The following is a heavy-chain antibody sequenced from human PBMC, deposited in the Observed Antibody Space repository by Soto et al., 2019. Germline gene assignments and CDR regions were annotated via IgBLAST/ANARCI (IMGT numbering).Heavy chain of an antibody. CDR3: VHRRDGYNSSFFDY. Sequence: QVQLVQSGAEGKKPGSSVKVSCKAAGGTFSSYAFSWVRQDPGQGLEWMGGIIRIFHIPHYAQKFQGRVTITADESTSTAYMELISLRSDDTAVYYCVHRRDGYNSSFFDYWGQGTLVTVSS. V-gene: IGHV1-69*01. CDR1: GGTFSSYA. D-gene: IGHD5-12*01. J-gene: IGHJ4*02. CDR2: IIRIFHIP.